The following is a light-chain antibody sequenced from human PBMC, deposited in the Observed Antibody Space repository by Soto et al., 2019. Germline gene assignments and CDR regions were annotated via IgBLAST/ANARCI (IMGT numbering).Light chain of an antibody. CDR3: AAWDDSLSGHVA. J-gene: IGLJ2*01. CDR1: SSSIGTNY. Sequence: QSALTQPPSASGTPGQRVIISCSGSSSSIGTNYVHWYQHLPGTAPKLLIYRNNQRPSGVPDRFSGSKSGTSASLAISGLQSEDEADYYCAAWDDSLSGHVAFGGGTKLTVL. CDR2: RNN. V-gene: IGLV1-47*01.